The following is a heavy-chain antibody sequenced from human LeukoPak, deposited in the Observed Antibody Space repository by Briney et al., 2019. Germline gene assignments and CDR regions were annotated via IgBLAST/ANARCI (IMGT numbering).Heavy chain of an antibody. CDR1: GFTFSSYE. CDR2: ISSSGSTI. J-gene: IGHJ3*02. Sequence: GGSLRLSCAASGFTFSSYEMNWVRQAPGKGLEWVSYISSSGSTISYADSVKGRFTISRDNAKNSLYLQMNSLRAEDTAVYYCARRLWDDAFDIWGQGTMVTVSS. CDR3: ARRLWDDAFDI. V-gene: IGHV3-48*03. D-gene: IGHD5-18*01.